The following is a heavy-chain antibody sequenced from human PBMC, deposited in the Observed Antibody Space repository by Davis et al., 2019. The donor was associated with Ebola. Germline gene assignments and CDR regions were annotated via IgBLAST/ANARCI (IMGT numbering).Heavy chain of an antibody. CDR1: GYTFTNYD. V-gene: IGHV1-8*01. D-gene: IGHD3/OR15-3a*01. CDR3: VRAMPHFSFWTADLIGGMDV. J-gene: IGHJ6*02. Sequence: AASVKVSCKASGYTFTNYDVHWVRQGTGQGLEWIGWMNPNSGNTGYGQKFQGRVTMTRDTSINTAYMELTSLKSEDTAVYYCVRAMPHFSFWTADLIGGMDVWGQGTTVIVSS. CDR2: MNPNSGNT.